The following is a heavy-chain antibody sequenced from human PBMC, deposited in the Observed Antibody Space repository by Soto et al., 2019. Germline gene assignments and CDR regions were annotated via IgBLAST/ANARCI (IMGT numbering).Heavy chain of an antibody. CDR1: GFTFSSYS. Sequence: EVQLVESGGGLVKPGGSLRLSCAASGFTFSSYSMNWVRQAPGKGLEWVSSISSSSSYIYYADSVKGRFTISRDNAKNSLYLQMNSLRAEDTAVYDCASCSGGSCYWFFDYWGQGTLVTVSS. J-gene: IGHJ4*02. D-gene: IGHD2-15*01. CDR3: ASCSGGSCYWFFDY. V-gene: IGHV3-21*01. CDR2: ISSSSSYI.